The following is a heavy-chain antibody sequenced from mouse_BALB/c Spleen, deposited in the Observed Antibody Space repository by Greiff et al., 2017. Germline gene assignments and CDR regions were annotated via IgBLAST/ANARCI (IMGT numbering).Heavy chain of an antibody. Sequence: QVQLQQSGAELVKPGASVKLSCKASGYTFTSYYMYWVKQRPGQGLEWIGEINPSNGGTNFNEKFKSKATLTVDKSSSTAYMQLSSLTSEDSAVYYCTRGGGLYYAMDYWGQGTSVTVSS. CDR3: TRGGGLYYAMDY. J-gene: IGHJ4*01. D-gene: IGHD1-1*02. CDR2: INPSNGGT. V-gene: IGHV1S81*02. CDR1: GYTFTSYY.